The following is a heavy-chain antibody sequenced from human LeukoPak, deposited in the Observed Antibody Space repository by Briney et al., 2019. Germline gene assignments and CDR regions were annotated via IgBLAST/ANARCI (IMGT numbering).Heavy chain of an antibody. CDR3: ASRGYSYGPTSNGMDV. CDR1: GGSNSSSSYY. V-gene: IGHV4-39*01. D-gene: IGHD5-18*01. Sequence: SETLSLTCTVSGGSNSSSSYYWGWIRQPPGKGLEWIGSIYYSGSTYYNPSLKSRVTISVDTSKNQFSLKLSSVTAADTAVYYCASRGYSYGPTSNGMDVWGQGTTVTVSS. CDR2: IYYSGST. J-gene: IGHJ6*02.